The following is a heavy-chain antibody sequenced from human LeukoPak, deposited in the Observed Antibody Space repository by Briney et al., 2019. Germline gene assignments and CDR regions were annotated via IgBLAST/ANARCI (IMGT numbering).Heavy chain of an antibody. V-gene: IGHV3-23*01. Sequence: PGGSLRLSCVASGLTFSPYGMSWVRQAPEKGLEWVSGISGSGAGSYYADSVKGRFIISRDNSKSTLYLQMNSLRAEDTAVYYCARASGLGPRGGYDFWSGYYSDYWGQGTLVAVSS. CDR2: ISGSGAGS. D-gene: IGHD3/OR15-3a*01. J-gene: IGHJ4*02. CDR3: ARASGLGPRGGYDFWSGYYSDY. CDR1: GLTFSPYG.